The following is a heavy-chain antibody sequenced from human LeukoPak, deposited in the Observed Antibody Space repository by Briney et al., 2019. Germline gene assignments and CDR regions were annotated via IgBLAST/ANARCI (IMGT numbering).Heavy chain of an antibody. Sequence: ASVKVSCKASGYTFTSYYMHWVRQAPGQGLEWMGIINPSGGSTNYAQKFQGRVTMTRDTSISTAYMELSRLRSDDTAVYYCHVDTAMVNYYGMDVWGQGTTVTVSS. D-gene: IGHD5-18*01. V-gene: IGHV1-2*02. CDR1: GYTFTSYY. CDR2: INPSGGST. CDR3: HVDTAMVNYYGMDV. J-gene: IGHJ6*02.